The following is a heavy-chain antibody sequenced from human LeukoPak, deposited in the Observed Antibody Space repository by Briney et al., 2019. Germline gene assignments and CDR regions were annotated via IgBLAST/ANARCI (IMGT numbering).Heavy chain of an antibody. V-gene: IGHV3-21*01. D-gene: IGHD3-22*01. Sequence: PGGSLRLSCAASGFTFSGYIMNWVRQAPGKGLEWVSSISVRSNYIYYADSVRGRFRISRDDARDSLYLQMNSLRAEDTAVYYCVRLRRNSDTSGFYYYYDFWGQGTLVTVSS. J-gene: IGHJ4*02. CDR3: VRLRRNSDTSGFYYYYDF. CDR1: GFTFSGYI. CDR2: ISVRSNYI.